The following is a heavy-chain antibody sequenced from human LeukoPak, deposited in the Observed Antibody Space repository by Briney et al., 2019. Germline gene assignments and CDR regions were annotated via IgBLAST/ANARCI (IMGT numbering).Heavy chain of an antibody. V-gene: IGHV4-59*01. D-gene: IGHD2-15*01. Sequence: SETLSLTCTVSGGSINSYYWSWIRQPPGKGLEWIAYIDYSGSTRYNPSLQSRVTISVDTSKNQFSLRLNSVTAADSAVYYCARAALGFCSGGTCPYYFDHWGQGTLVTVSS. J-gene: IGHJ4*02. CDR1: GGSINSYY. CDR3: ARAALGFCSGGTCPYYFDH. CDR2: IDYSGST.